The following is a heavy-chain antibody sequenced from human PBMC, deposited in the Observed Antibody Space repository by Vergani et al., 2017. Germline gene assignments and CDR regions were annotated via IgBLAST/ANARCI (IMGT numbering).Heavy chain of an antibody. CDR3: ARDLAIAVAGSDY. Sequence: EVQLVESGGGLVHPGGSLRLSCAASGFTFSSYSMNWVRQAPGKGLEWVSSISSSSSYIYYADSVKGRFTISRDNAKNSLYLQMNSLRAEGTAVYYCARDLAIAVAGSDYWGQGTLVTVSS. V-gene: IGHV3-21*01. CDR1: GFTFSSYS. CDR2: ISSSSSYI. D-gene: IGHD6-19*01. J-gene: IGHJ4*02.